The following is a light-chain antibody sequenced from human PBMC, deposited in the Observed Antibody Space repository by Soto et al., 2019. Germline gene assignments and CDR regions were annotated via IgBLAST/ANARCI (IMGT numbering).Light chain of an antibody. J-gene: IGLJ1*01. Sequence: QCSLTQPASLSGSPGQSVTISCTGPLSDIGDSNFISWYQHSPGKAPRLLIYQVNNRPSGVSGRFSGSKAGNTASLTISGLLDDDEADYFCASFRSGTILVLGSGTKVTVL. CDR3: ASFRSGTILV. CDR1: LSDIGDSNF. CDR2: QVN. V-gene: IGLV2-14*01.